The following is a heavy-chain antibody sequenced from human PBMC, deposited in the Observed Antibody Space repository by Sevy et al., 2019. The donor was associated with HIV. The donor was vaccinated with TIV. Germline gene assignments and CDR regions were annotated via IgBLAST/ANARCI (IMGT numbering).Heavy chain of an antibody. CDR2: ISYDGSNK. CDR3: ARDQGAVVIPAATLFEY. V-gene: IGHV3-30*04. D-gene: IGHD6-25*01. Sequence: GGYLRLSWAASGFTFSSYAMHWVRQAPGKGLEWVAVISYDGSNKYYADSVKGRFTISIDNSKNTLYLEMNSLRTEDTAVYYCARDQGAVVIPAATLFEYWGQGTLVTVSS. J-gene: IGHJ4*02. CDR1: GFTFSSYA.